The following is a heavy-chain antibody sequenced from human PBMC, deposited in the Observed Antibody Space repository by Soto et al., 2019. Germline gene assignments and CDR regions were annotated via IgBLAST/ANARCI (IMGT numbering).Heavy chain of an antibody. CDR2: ISSSGST. CDR1: GGSISSSSYY. Sequence: QLQLQESGPGLVKPSETLSLTCTVSGGSISSSSYYWGWIRQPPGKGLEWIGSISSSGSTYYKPSLKSRVAMSVDTSKNQLPIKLTSVTAADTAVYYCARRNWFSFHYWDQGTLVTVSS. CDR3: ARRNWFSFHY. V-gene: IGHV4-39*01. D-gene: IGHD3-9*01. J-gene: IGHJ4*02.